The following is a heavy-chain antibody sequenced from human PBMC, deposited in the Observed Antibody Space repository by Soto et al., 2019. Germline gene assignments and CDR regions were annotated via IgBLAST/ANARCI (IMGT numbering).Heavy chain of an antibody. J-gene: IGHJ6*02. CDR2: IYYSGST. Sequence: QVQLQESGPGLVKPSQTLSLTCTVSGGSISSGGYYWSWIRQHPGKGLEWIGYIYYSGSTYYNPSRKSRVTISVDTSKNQFSLKLSSVTAADTAVYYCARDMYCGGDCYGADYYGMDVWGQGTTVTVSS. V-gene: IGHV4-31*03. CDR3: ARDMYCGGDCYGADYYGMDV. CDR1: GGSISSGGYY. D-gene: IGHD2-21*02.